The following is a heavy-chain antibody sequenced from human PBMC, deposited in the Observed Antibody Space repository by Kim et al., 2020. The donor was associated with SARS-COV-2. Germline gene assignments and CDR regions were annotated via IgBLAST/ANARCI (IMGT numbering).Heavy chain of an antibody. D-gene: IGHD3-10*01. CDR3: ATGHGEVDN. V-gene: IGHV3-23*01. CDR1: GFTFSSST. Sequence: GGSLRLSCAASGFTFSSSTMNWVRLAPGRGLEWVSTISTGGEKTYYADSVKGRFTISRDNSQNTLYVQLDSLSVEDTAVYYCATGHGEVDNWGLGTKVTV. CDR2: ISTGGEKT. J-gene: IGHJ4*02.